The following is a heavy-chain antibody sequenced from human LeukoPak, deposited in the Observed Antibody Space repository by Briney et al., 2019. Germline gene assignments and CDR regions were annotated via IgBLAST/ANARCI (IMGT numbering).Heavy chain of an antibody. CDR2: FDPEDGET. J-gene: IGHJ3*02. CDR1: GYTLTELS. V-gene: IGHV1-24*01. CDR3: ATGGDTLYYYDSSGYMGAFDI. D-gene: IGHD3-22*01. Sequence: ASVKVSCKVSGYTLTELSMHWVRQAPGKGLEWMGGFDPEDGETIYAQKFQGRVTMTEDTSTDTAYMELSSLRSEDTAVYYCATGGDTLYYYDSSGYMGAFDIWGQGTMVTVSS.